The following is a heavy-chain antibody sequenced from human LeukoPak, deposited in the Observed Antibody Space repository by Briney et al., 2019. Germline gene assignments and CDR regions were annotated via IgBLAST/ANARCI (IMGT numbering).Heavy chain of an antibody. CDR1: GYTFTSYY. V-gene: IGHV1-46*01. J-gene: IGHJ4*02. Sequence: ASVKVSCKASGYTFTSYYMHWVRQAPGQGLEWMGIINPSGGSTSYAQKFQGRVTMTRDTSTSTVYMELSSLRSEDTAVYYCARDLYDFSTIPVEYYFDYWGQGTLVTVSS. CDR3: ARDLYDFSTIPVEYYFDY. CDR2: INPSGGST. D-gene: IGHD3-3*01.